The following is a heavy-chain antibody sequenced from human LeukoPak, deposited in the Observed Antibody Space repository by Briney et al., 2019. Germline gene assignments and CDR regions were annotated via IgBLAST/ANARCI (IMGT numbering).Heavy chain of an antibody. CDR3: ARERYYYGSGSYWGTFDY. CDR1: GGSISSSTYY. Sequence: PSETLSLTCTVSGGSISSSTYYWGWIRQPPGKGLEWIGSIYYSGNTYYNPSLKSRVTMSVDTSKNQFSLKLSSVTAADTAVYYCARERYYYGSGSYWGTFDYWGQGTLVTVSS. D-gene: IGHD3-10*01. V-gene: IGHV4-39*07. CDR2: IYYSGNT. J-gene: IGHJ4*02.